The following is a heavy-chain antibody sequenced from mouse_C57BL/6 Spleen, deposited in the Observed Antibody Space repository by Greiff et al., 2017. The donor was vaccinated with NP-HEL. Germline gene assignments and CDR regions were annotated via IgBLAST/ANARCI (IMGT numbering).Heavy chain of an antibody. CDR3: VDSSGSFAY. D-gene: IGHD3-2*02. CDR2: INPYNGGT. Sequence: VQLQQSGPVLVKPGASVKMSCKASGYTFTDSYMNWVKQSHGKSLEWIGVINPYNGGTSYNQKFKGKATLTVDKSSSTAYMVLNSLTSEDSAVYYCVDSSGSFAYWGQGTLVTVSA. CDR1: GYTFTDSY. V-gene: IGHV1-19*01. J-gene: IGHJ3*01.